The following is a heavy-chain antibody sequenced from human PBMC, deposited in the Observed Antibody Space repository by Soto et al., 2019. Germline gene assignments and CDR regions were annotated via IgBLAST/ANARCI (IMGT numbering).Heavy chain of an antibody. J-gene: IGHJ5*02. CDR2: IIPVFSAT. D-gene: IGHD2-21*01. CDR1: GGTFNSYA. V-gene: IGHV1-69*01. Sequence: QVQLVQSGAEVRKPGSSVRVSCKASGGTFNSYAFSWVRPAPGQGLEWMGGIIPVFSATQYAQSFEGRVTISANESTKTVYLDFSSLKSDDTAVYFCASSAVLGVIALTSKTWFDPWCQGTLVIVSS. CDR3: ASSAVLGVIALTSKTWFDP.